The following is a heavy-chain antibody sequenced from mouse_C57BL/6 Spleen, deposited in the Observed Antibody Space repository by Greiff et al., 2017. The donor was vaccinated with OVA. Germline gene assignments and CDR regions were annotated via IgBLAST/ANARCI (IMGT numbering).Heavy chain of an antibody. J-gene: IGHJ1*03. D-gene: IGHD2-4*01. Sequence: EVMLVESGGGLVKPGGSLKLSCAASGFTFRDYGMHWVRQAPEKGLEWVAYISSGSSTIYYADTVKGRFTISRDNAKNTLFLQMTSLRSEDTAMYYCARNYDGYFDVWGTGTTVTVSS. CDR3: ARNYDGYFDV. V-gene: IGHV5-17*01. CDR2: ISSGSSTI. CDR1: GFTFRDYG.